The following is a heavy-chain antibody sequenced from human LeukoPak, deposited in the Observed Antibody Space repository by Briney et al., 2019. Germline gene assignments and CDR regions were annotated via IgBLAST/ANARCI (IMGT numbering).Heavy chain of an antibody. CDR2: FDPEDGET. D-gene: IGHD6-13*01. CDR3: ATDRSTGGYSGYDGGIAAAGSFDY. J-gene: IGHJ4*02. Sequence: APVKVSCKVSGYTLTELSMHWVRQAPGKGLEWMGGFDPEDGETIYAQKFQGRVTMTEDTSTDTAYMELSSLRSEDTAVYYCATDRSTGGYSGYDGGIAAAGSFDYWGQGTLVTVSS. CDR1: GYTLTELS. V-gene: IGHV1-24*01.